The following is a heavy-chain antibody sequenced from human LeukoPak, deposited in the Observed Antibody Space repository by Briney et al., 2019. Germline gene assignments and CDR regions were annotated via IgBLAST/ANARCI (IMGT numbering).Heavy chain of an antibody. CDR1: GYTFTSYA. CDR3: ARWGFYYYYGMDV. J-gene: IGHJ6*02. CDR2: INASNGNT. Sequence: ASVKVSCKASGYTFTSYAMHWVRQAPGQRLEWMGWINASNGNTKYSQKFQGRVTITRDTSASTAYMELSSLRSEDTAVYYCARWGFYYYYGMDVWGQGTTVTVSS. D-gene: IGHD7-27*01. V-gene: IGHV1-3*01.